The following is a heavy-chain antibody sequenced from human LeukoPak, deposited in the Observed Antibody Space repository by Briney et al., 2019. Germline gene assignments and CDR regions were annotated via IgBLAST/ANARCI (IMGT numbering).Heavy chain of an antibody. D-gene: IGHD6-19*01. J-gene: IGHJ4*02. CDR3: ARLVAGTALDYDY. CDR2: IYYSGST. V-gene: IGHV4-59*01. CDR1: GGSISSYY. Sequence: SETLSLTCTVSGGSISSYYWSWIRQPPGKGLEWIGYIYYSGSTNYNPSLKSRVTISVDTSKNQFSLKLSSVTAADTAVYYCARLVAGTALDYDYWGQGTLATVSS.